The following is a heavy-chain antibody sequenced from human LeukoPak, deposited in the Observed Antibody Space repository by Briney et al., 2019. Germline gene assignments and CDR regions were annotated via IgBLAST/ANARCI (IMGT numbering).Heavy chain of an antibody. CDR1: GFTFTNAW. Sequence: PGGSLRLSCAASGFTFTNAWMSWVRQAPGKGLEWLGRSKSKGDGGTTDYAAPVKGRFTISRDDSKNILYLQMNSPKIEDTAVYFCSTPPIRGSRYYYYHMDVWGKGTTVTVSS. CDR3: STPPIRGSRYYYYHMDV. D-gene: IGHD3-10*01. V-gene: IGHV3-15*01. CDR2: SKSKGDGGTT. J-gene: IGHJ6*03.